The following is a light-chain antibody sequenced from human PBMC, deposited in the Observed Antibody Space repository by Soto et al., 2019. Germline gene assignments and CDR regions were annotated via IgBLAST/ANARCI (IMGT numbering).Light chain of an antibody. CDR3: CSYTTSNTRQIV. CDR1: SSDVVGYNY. J-gene: IGLJ1*01. CDR2: DVS. V-gene: IGLV2-14*01. Sequence: LTQPASVSGSPGQSITISCTGTSSDVVGYNYVSWYQQHPGKAPKFMIYDVSNRPSGVSNRFSGSKSGNTASLTISGLQAEDEADYYCCSYTTSNTRQIVFVTGTKVTVL.